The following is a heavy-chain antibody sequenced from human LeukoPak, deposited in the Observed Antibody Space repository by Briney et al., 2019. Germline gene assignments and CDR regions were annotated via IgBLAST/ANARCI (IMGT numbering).Heavy chain of an antibody. D-gene: IGHD6-13*01. CDR2: IYSDAST. CDR3: ARDLAAGGTYPHY. V-gene: IGHV3-53*01. J-gene: IGHJ4*02. Sequence: GGSLRLSCAASGFTVSSNYMSWVRQAPGKGPQWVSVIYSDASTYYADSVKGRFTISRDTSKNTLYLQMNSLRTEDTAVYYCARDLAAGGTYPHYWGQGTLVSVSS. CDR1: GFTVSSNY.